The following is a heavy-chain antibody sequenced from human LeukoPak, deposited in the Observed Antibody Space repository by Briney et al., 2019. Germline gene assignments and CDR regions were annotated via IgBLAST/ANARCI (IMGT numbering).Heavy chain of an antibody. Sequence: GGSLRLSCAASGFTFSSYAMSWVRQAPGKGLEWVSAISGSGGSSYYADSVKGRFTISRDNPKNTVYLQMNSLRAEDTAVYYCAKDQFDSSGYYPEYFQHWGQGTLVTVSS. CDR3: AKDQFDSSGYYPEYFQH. CDR2: ISGSGGSS. V-gene: IGHV3-23*01. CDR1: GFTFSSYA. D-gene: IGHD3-22*01. J-gene: IGHJ1*01.